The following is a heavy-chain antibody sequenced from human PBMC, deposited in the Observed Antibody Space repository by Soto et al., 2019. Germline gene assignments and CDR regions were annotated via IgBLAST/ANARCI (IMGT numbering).Heavy chain of an antibody. CDR1: GFTFSDYY. CDR2: ISHDSDYT. Sequence: QVQLVESGGGLVNPGGSLGLSCAASGFTFSDYYMSWIRQAPGQGLEWVSYISHDSDYTSYADSVRGRFSISRDNAQKSLYLQINSLRAEDTALYYCARPNTPYYGGNSCDFDIWGQGTMVTGSS. V-gene: IGHV3-11*06. J-gene: IGHJ3*02. CDR3: ARPNTPYYGGNSCDFDI. D-gene: IGHD4-17*01.